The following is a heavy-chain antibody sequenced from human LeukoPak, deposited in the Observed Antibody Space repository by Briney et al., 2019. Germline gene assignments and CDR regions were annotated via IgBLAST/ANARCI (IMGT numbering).Heavy chain of an antibody. CDR1: GYTLTELS. CDR3: AAKTGIVGAPPLLDAFYI. J-gene: IGHJ3*02. CDR2: FDPEDGET. V-gene: IGHV1-24*01. D-gene: IGHD1-26*01. Sequence: GASVTVSCKVSGYTLTELSMHWVRQAPGKGLEWMGGFDPEDGETIYAQKFQGRVTMTEDTSTDTAYMERSSLRSEDTAVYYCAAKTGIVGAPPLLDAFYIWGQGTMGTVSS.